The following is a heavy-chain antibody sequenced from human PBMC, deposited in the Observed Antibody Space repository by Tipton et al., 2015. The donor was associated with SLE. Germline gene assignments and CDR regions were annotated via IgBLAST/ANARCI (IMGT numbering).Heavy chain of an antibody. CDR2: IYTSGST. Sequence: TLSLTCTVSGGSISSGSYYWSWIRQPAGKGLEWMGHIYTSGSTNYNPSLKSRVTISVDTSKNQFSLKLSSVTAADTAVYYCARDIAAAGTYYFDYWGQGTLVTVSS. V-gene: IGHV4-61*09. D-gene: IGHD6-13*01. J-gene: IGHJ4*02. CDR1: GGSISSGSYY. CDR3: ARDIAAAGTYYFDY.